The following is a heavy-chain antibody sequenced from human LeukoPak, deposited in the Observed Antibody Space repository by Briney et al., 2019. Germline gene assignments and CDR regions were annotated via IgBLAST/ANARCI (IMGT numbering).Heavy chain of an antibody. V-gene: IGHV4-31*03. CDR2: IYYSGST. CDR1: GGSICCGRYY. D-gene: IGHD2-21*02. J-gene: IGHJ3*02. CDR3: ARDTVKRAYCGGDCFAFDI. Sequence: PSETLSLTSTVSGGSICCGRYYWSWIRQHPGKGLEWIGYIYYSGSTYYNPSLKSRVTISVDTFKNQFSLKLSSVTAADTAVYYCARDTVKRAYCGGDCFAFDIWGQGTMVTVSS.